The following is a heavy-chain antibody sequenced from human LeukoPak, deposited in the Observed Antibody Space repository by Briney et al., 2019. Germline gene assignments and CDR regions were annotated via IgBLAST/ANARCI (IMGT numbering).Heavy chain of an antibody. CDR2: INPDGNDY. J-gene: IGHJ4*02. D-gene: IGHD2/OR15-2a*01. Sequence: GGSLRLSCAASGFTFGNAWMSWVRQAPGKGLEWVANINPDGNDYHYVDSVKGRFTISRDNAKKSLYLQMNFLRADDTAVYYCASNSDYCFEYWGQGVLVTVSS. CDR3: ASNSDYCFEY. CDR1: GFTFGNAW. V-gene: IGHV3-7*05.